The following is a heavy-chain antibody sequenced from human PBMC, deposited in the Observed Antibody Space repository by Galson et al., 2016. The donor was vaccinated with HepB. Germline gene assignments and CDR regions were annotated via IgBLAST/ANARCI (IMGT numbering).Heavy chain of an antibody. CDR3: LAAARISKYYGMDV. CDR1: GGSISSGGYY. CDR2: IYNSGST. J-gene: IGHJ6*02. Sequence: TLSLTCTVSGGSISSGGYYRSWVRQHPGKGLEWMGYIYNSGSTYYNPSLKSRVTISVDTSKNQFSLRLSSVTAADTAVYYCLAAARISKYYGMDVWGQGTTVTVSS. D-gene: IGHD6-13*01. V-gene: IGHV4-31*03.